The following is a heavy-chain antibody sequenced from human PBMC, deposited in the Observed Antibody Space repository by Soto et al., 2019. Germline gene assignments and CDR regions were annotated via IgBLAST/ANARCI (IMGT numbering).Heavy chain of an antibody. D-gene: IGHD3-10*01. J-gene: IGHJ6*02. Sequence: QVQLQESGPGLVKPSETLSLSCTVSGGSINSYYWSWIRQSPGKRMEWIGYVHHSWGSSYNPSLQSRVAISRDASRSKFALTVTSVTATDTAVYYCARQGFGPLHGLVDVWGQGTTVTVSS. CDR1: GGSINSYY. CDR3: ARQGFGPLHGLVDV. CDR2: VHHSWGS. V-gene: IGHV4-59*08.